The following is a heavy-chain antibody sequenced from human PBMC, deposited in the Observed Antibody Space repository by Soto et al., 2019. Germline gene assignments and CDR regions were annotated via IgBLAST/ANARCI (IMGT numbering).Heavy chain of an antibody. CDR3: ARHWYCSGGSCYSGPYYYYYMDV. CDR1: GGSISSSSYY. Sequence: SETLSLTCTVSGGSISSSSYYWGWIHQPPGKGLEWIGSIYYSGSTYYNPSLKSRVTISVDTSKNQFSLKLSSVTAADTAVYYCARHWYCSGGSCYSGPYYYYYMDVWGKGTTVTVSS. J-gene: IGHJ6*03. CDR2: IYYSGST. V-gene: IGHV4-39*01. D-gene: IGHD2-15*01.